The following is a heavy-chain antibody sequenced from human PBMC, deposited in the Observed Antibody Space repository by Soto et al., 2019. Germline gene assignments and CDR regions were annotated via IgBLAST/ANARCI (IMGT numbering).Heavy chain of an antibody. Sequence: QVQLQQSEPGLVKPSQTLSLTCAISGDSVSSSSVTWNWIRQSPSRGLEWLGRTYYRSKWYNDYAESVKRRITIKPDTSKNQFSLHLNAVTPEDTAVYYCVRLIGNSWLDFWGQGTLVTVSS. V-gene: IGHV6-1*01. D-gene: IGHD1-26*01. J-gene: IGHJ5*01. CDR1: GDSVSSSSVT. CDR3: VRLIGNSWLDF. CDR2: TYYRSKWYN.